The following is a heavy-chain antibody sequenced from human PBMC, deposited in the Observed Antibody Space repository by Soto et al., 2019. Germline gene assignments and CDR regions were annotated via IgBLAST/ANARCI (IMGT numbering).Heavy chain of an antibody. Sequence: ASVKVSCKASGYTFTGYYMHWVRQAPGQGLEWMGWINPNSGGTNYAQKFQGWVTMTRDTSISTAYMELSRLISDDTAVYYCARGRDFRGVDYYYYGMDVWGQGTTVTVSS. V-gene: IGHV1-2*04. CDR2: INPNSGGT. D-gene: IGHD3-10*01. CDR1: GYTFTGYY. CDR3: ARGRDFRGVDYYYYGMDV. J-gene: IGHJ6*02.